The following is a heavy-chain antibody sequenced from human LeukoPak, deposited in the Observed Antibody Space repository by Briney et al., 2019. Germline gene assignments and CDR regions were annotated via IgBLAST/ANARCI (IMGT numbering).Heavy chain of an antibody. J-gene: IGHJ3*02. Sequence: GSLRLSCAASGFTFDDYGMSWVRHAPGKGLEWVSGINWNGGSTAYADSVKGRFTISRDNGKNSLYLQMNSLRAEDTAFYYCARDFFTMTYAFDIWGQGTMVTVSS. CDR1: GFTFDDYG. CDR3: ARDFFTMTYAFDI. D-gene: IGHD3-3*01. CDR2: INWNGGST. V-gene: IGHV3-20*04.